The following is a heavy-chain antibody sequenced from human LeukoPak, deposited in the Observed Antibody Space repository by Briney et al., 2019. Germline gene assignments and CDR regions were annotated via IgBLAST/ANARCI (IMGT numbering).Heavy chain of an antibody. Sequence: SETLSLTCTVSGGSISSYYWSWIRQPPGKGLEWIGYIYYSGSTNYNPSLKSRVTISVATSKNQFSLKLSSVTASDTAVYYCAREGIVGATLGAFDTGGQGTMVTVSS. CDR2: IYYSGST. CDR3: AREGIVGATLGAFDT. CDR1: GGSISSYY. D-gene: IGHD1-26*01. V-gene: IGHV4-59*01. J-gene: IGHJ3*02.